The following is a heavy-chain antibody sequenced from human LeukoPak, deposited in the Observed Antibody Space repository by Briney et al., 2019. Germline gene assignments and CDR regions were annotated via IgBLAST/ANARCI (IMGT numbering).Heavy chain of an antibody. D-gene: IGHD5-12*01. J-gene: IGHJ4*02. CDR1: GGSISSYY. CDR2: IYYSGST. V-gene: IGHV4-59*01. Sequence: SETLSLTCTVSGGSISSYYWSWIRQPPGKGLEWIGYIYYSGSTNYNPSLKSRVTISVDTSKNQFSLKLSSVTAADTAVHYCARDRTYSGYDPHFDYWGQGTLVTVSS. CDR3: ARDRTYSGYDPHFDY.